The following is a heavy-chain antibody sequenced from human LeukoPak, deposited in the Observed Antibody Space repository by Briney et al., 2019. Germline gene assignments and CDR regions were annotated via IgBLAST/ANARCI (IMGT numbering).Heavy chain of an antibody. Sequence: PSETLSLTCTVSGGSISSYYWSWIRQPPGKGLEWIGYISYSGSTNYNPSLKSRVTISVDTSKNQFSLKLSSVTAADTAVYYCARAEGGSGWYDYFDYWGQGTLVTVSS. D-gene: IGHD6-19*01. V-gene: IGHV4-59*01. CDR1: GGSISSYY. J-gene: IGHJ4*02. CDR3: ARAEGGSGWYDYFDY. CDR2: ISYSGST.